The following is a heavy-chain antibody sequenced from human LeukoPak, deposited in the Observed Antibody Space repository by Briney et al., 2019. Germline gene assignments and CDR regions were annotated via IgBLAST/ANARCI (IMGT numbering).Heavy chain of an antibody. CDR1: GFTFSSYA. CDR3: ARGYSSGWLTYYFDY. Sequence: GGSLRLSCAASGFTFSSYAMHWVRQAPGKGLEWVAVISYDGSNKYYADSVKGRFTISRDNSKNTLYLRMNSLRAEDTAVYYCARGYSSGWLTYYFDYWGQGTLVTVSS. V-gene: IGHV3-30-3*01. J-gene: IGHJ4*02. CDR2: ISYDGSNK. D-gene: IGHD6-19*01.